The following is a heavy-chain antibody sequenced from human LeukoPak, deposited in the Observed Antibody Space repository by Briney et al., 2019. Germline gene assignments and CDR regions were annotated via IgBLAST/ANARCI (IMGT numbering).Heavy chain of an antibody. CDR1: GFTFDDYA. D-gene: IGHD3-10*01. Sequence: GGSLRLSCAASGFTFDDYAMHWVRQAPGKGLEWVSGISWNSGSIGYADSVKGRFTISRDNAKNSLYLQMNSLRAEDTAFYYCAKGRYYYGSGSSQHFDYWGQGTLVTVSS. V-gene: IGHV3-9*01. J-gene: IGHJ4*02. CDR3: AKGRYYYGSGSSQHFDY. CDR2: ISWNSGSI.